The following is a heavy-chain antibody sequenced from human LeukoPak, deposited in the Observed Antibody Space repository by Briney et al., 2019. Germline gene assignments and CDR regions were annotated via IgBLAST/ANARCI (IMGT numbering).Heavy chain of an antibody. D-gene: IGHD3-22*01. V-gene: IGHV4-59*08. CDR2: IYYSGST. J-gene: IGHJ4*02. CDR3: ARRRKGSRQFYYDSSGYYLFDY. Sequence: PSETLSLTCTVSGGSISSYYWIWIRQPPGKGLELIGYIYYSGSTNYNPSLKSRVTISVDTSKNQFSLKLSSVTAADTAVYYCARRRKGSRQFYYDSSGYYLFDYWGQGTLVTVSS. CDR1: GGSISSYY.